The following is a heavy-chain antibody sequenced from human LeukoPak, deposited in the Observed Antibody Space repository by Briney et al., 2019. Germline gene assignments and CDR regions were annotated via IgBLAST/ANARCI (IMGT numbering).Heavy chain of an antibody. D-gene: IGHD1-1*01. Sequence: GGSLRLSCAASGFTFSSYSMNWVRQAPGKGLEWVSSISGSSSYIYYADSVKGRFTISRDNSKNTLYLQMNSLRAEDTAVYYCAKLFTGTTSESYWGQGTLVTVSS. CDR1: GFTFSSYS. J-gene: IGHJ4*02. CDR2: ISGSSSYI. CDR3: AKLFTGTTSESY. V-gene: IGHV3-21*01.